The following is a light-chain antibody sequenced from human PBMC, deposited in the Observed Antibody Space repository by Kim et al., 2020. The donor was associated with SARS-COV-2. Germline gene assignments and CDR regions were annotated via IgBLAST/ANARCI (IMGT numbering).Light chain of an antibody. CDR1: ASDVGSYTL. CDR2: EVN. J-gene: IGLJ2*01. V-gene: IGLV2-14*02. CDR3: VFYTTNTVL. Sequence: QSALTQPASLSGSPGQSIALSCTGTASDVGSYTLVSWYQHHPGKAPKVIIYEVNKRPSGVSDRFSGSKSGNTASLTISGLQADDEADYYCVFYTTNTVLFGGGTQLTVL.